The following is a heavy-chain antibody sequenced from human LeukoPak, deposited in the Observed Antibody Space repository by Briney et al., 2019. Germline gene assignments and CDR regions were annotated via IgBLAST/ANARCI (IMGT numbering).Heavy chain of an antibody. CDR1: GGTFSSYA. CDR2: IIPVFGTA. Sequence: SVKVSCKASGGTFSSYAISWVRQAPGQGLEWMGGIIPVFGTANYAQKFQGRVTITADESTSTAYMELSSLRSEDTAVYYCARTYYYDSSGYYLAWFDPWGQGTLVTVSS. J-gene: IGHJ5*02. CDR3: ARTYYYDSSGYYLAWFDP. V-gene: IGHV1-69*01. D-gene: IGHD3-22*01.